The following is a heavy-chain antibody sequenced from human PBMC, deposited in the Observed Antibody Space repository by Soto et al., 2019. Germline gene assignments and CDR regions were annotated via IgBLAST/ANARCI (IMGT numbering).Heavy chain of an antibody. V-gene: IGHV1-69*02. Sequence: SVKVSCKASGGTFSSYTISWVRQAPGQGLEWMGRIIPILGIANYAQKFQGRVTITADKSTSTAYMELSSLRSEDTAVYYCATLVVVATPFDYPGKGLLVTVSS. D-gene: IGHD2-15*01. CDR2: IIPILGIA. CDR3: ATLVVVATPFDY. CDR1: GGTFSSYT. J-gene: IGHJ4*02.